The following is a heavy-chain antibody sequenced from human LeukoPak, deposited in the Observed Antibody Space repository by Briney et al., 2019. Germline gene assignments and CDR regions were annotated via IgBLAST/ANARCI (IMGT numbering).Heavy chain of an antibody. D-gene: IGHD3-3*01. V-gene: IGHV4-38-2*01. J-gene: IGHJ4*02. CDR3: ARGTYDFWSGYFLGWYA. Sequence: PSETLSLTCAVSGYSISSGYYWGWIRQPPGKGLEWIGEINHSGSTNYNPSLKSRVTISVDTSKNQFSLKLTSVTAADTAVYYCARGTYDFWSGYFLGWYAWGQGTLVSVSS. CDR2: INHSGST. CDR1: GYSISSGYY.